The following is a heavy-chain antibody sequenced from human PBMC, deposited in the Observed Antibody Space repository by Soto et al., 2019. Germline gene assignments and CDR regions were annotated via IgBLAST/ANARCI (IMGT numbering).Heavy chain of an antibody. CDR1: GGSISSGGYS. D-gene: IGHD4-17*01. CDR2: IYHSGST. Sequence: SETLSLTCAVSGGSISSGGYSWSWIRQPPGKGLEWIGYIYHSGSTYYNPSLKSRVTISVDRSKNQFSLKLSSVTAADTAVYYCARSLYGDYDFQHWGQGTLVTVSS. J-gene: IGHJ1*01. V-gene: IGHV4-30-2*01. CDR3: ARSLYGDYDFQH.